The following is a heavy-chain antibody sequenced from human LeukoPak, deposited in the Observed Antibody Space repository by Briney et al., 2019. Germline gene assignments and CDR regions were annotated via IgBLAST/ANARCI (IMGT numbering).Heavy chain of an antibody. V-gene: IGHV4-59*12. CDR3: ASGRDGYNYYFDY. CDR1: GGSISSNY. D-gene: IGHD5-24*01. Sequence: PSETLSLTCTVSGGSISSNYWSWIRQPPGKGLEWIGFIYYSGSTNYNPSLKSRVTISVDTSKNQFSLKLSSVTAADTAVYYCASGRDGYNYYFDYWGQGTLVTVSS. J-gene: IGHJ4*02. CDR2: IYYSGST.